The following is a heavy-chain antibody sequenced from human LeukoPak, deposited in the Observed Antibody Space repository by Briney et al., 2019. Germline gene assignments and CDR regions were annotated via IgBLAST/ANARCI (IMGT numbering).Heavy chain of an antibody. CDR1: GYTFTSYD. CDR3: ARDRQLGTNWFDP. V-gene: IGHV1-8*01. CDR2: MNPNSGNT. J-gene: IGHJ5*02. D-gene: IGHD6-6*01. Sequence: ASVKVSCKASGYTFTSYDINWVRQATGQGLEWMGWMNPNSGNTGYSQKFQGRVTMTRNTSISTAYMELSSLRSEDTAVYYCARDRQLGTNWFDPWGQGTLVTVSS.